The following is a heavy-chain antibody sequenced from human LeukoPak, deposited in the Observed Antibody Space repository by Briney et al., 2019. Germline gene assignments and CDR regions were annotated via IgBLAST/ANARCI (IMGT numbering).Heavy chain of an antibody. Sequence: GGSLRLSCAASGFNFNIYSLNWVRQAPGRGLEWVSYISASGTTVYYADSVKGRFTVSRDDAKRSLYLQMNSLRVEDTAVYYCARAKYGDHGLEYFDYWGQGTLVTVSS. D-gene: IGHD4-17*01. J-gene: IGHJ4*02. CDR3: ARAKYGDHGLEYFDY. CDR1: GFNFNIYS. V-gene: IGHV3-48*01. CDR2: ISASGTTV.